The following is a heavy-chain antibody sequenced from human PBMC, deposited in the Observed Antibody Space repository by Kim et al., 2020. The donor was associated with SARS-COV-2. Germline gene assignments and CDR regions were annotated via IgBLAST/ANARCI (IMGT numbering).Heavy chain of an antibody. Sequence: KGRFTISRDDSKNTLYLQMNSLKTEDTAVYYCTAEGEQGYYDILTGYYIRWGQGTLVTVSS. J-gene: IGHJ4*02. D-gene: IGHD3-9*01. V-gene: IGHV3-15*01. CDR3: TAEGEQGYYDILTGYYIR.